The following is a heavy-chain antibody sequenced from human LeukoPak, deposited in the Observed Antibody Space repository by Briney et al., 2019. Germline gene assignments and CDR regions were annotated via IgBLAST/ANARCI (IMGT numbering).Heavy chain of an antibody. V-gene: IGHV1-2*06. CDR3: ARGEVVPAAISYYYYGVAV. CDR2: DNPNSGGT. J-gene: IGHJ6*02. Sequence: ASAKVSCKTPGYTFTDLCIHWVRQAPGQGLEWMGRDNPNSGGTDYAQKFQGRVTMTRDTSIGTAYMELNRLRSDDTAVCFCARGEVVPAAISYYYYGVAVWGQGTTVTVSS. D-gene: IGHD2-2*02. CDR1: GYTFTDLC.